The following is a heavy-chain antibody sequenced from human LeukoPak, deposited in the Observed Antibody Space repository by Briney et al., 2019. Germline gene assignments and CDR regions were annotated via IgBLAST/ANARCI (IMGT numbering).Heavy chain of an antibody. Sequence: ASVKVSCKASGGTFSSYAISWVRQAPGQGLEWMGGIIPIFGTANYAQKFQGRVTITTDESTSTAYMELSSLRSEDTAVYYCARGVRGEYYYYMDVWGKGTTVTVSS. V-gene: IGHV1-69*05. CDR3: ARGVRGEYYYYMDV. J-gene: IGHJ6*03. D-gene: IGHD3-10*01. CDR2: IIPIFGTA. CDR1: GGTFSSYA.